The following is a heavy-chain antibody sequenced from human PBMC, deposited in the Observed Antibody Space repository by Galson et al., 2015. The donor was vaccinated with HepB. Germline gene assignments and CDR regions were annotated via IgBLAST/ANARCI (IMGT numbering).Heavy chain of an antibody. CDR1: GGSISSSSYY. CDR2: IYYSGST. CDR3: ARVVGSGSWIDY. D-gene: IGHD3-10*01. Sequence: SETLSLTCTVSGGSISSSSYYWGWIRQPPGKGLEWIGSIYYSGSTYYNPSLKSRVTISVDTSKNQFSLKLSSVTAADTAVYYCARVVGSGSWIDYWGQGTLVTVSS. V-gene: IGHV4-39*07. J-gene: IGHJ4*02.